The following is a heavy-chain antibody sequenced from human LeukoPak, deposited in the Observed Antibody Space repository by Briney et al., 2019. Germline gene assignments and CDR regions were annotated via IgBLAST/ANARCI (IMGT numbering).Heavy chain of an antibody. CDR2: IIPIFGTA. D-gene: IGHD5-12*01. CDR1: GGTFSSYA. Sequence: SVKVSCKASGGTFSSYAISWVRQAPGQGPEWMGRIIPIFGTANYAQKFQGRVTITTDESTSTAYMELSSLRSEDTAVYYCASEGRGYSGYADYWGQGTLVTVSS. CDR3: ASEGRGYSGYADY. J-gene: IGHJ4*02. V-gene: IGHV1-69*05.